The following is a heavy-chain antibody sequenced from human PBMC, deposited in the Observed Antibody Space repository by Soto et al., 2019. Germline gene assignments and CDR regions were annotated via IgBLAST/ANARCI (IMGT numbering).Heavy chain of an antibody. Sequence: EVRLVESGGGLVQPGRSLRLSCAASGFTFDDYAMHWVRQAPGKGLEWVSGISWNSGSIGYADSVKGRFTISRDNAKNSLYLQMNSLRAEDTALYYCADGEGTYWGQGTLVTVSS. D-gene: IGHD3-10*01. CDR1: GFTFDDYA. CDR2: ISWNSGSI. CDR3: ADGEGTY. J-gene: IGHJ4*02. V-gene: IGHV3-9*01.